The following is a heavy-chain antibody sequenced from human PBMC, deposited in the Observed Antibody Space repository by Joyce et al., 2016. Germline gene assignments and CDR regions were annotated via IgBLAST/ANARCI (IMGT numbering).Heavy chain of an antibody. CDR3: ARDIHYYNSSGYYWGAFDI. Sequence: QVQLVQSGSEVKKPGASVEVSCKASGYIFTTYGISWVRQAPGQGFEWMGWNKAQHGNTKYAQKFQGRVTMTIETSTSTAYMELESLRSDDTAVYYCARDIHYYNSSGYYWGAFDIWGQGTMVSVSS. CDR2: NKAQHGNT. CDR1: GYIFTTYG. D-gene: IGHD3-22*01. V-gene: IGHV1-18*01. J-gene: IGHJ3*02.